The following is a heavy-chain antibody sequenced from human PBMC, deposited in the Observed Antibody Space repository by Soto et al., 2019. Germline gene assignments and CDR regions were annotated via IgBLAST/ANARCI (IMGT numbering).Heavy chain of an antibody. J-gene: IGHJ6*02. Sequence: GGSLRLSCAASGFTFSSYSMNWVRQAPGKGLEWVSSISSSSSYIYYADSVKGRFTISRDSAKNSLYLQMNSLRAEDTAVYYCARGISSSYYGMDVWGQGTTVTVSS. CDR1: GFTFSSYS. D-gene: IGHD6-6*01. CDR2: ISSSSSYI. CDR3: ARGISSSYYGMDV. V-gene: IGHV3-21*01.